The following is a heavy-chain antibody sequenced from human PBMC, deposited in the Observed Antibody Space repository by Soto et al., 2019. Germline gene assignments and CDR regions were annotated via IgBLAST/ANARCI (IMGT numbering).Heavy chain of an antibody. Sequence: GGSLRLSCAASGFTFSSYSMNWVRQAPGKGLEWVSSISSSSSYIYYADSVKGRFTISRDNAKNSLYLQMNSLRAEDTAVYYCARDVVLVPAAIHWFDPWGQGTLVTVSS. CDR3: ARDVVLVPAAIHWFDP. CDR2: ISSSSSYI. D-gene: IGHD2-2*01. CDR1: GFTFSSYS. J-gene: IGHJ5*02. V-gene: IGHV3-21*01.